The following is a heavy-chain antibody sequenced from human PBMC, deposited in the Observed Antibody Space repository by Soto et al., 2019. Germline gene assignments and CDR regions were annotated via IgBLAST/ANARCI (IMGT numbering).Heavy chain of an antibody. J-gene: IGHJ5*02. CDR3: AKVAPRPVITFGGVNNPWFDP. CDR1: GFTSNNYV. Sequence: PGGSLRLSCAASGFTSNNYVMRWVRQAPGKGLEWVSAISGSGGSTYYADSVKGRFTISRDNSKNTLYLQMNSLRAEDTAVYYCAKVAPRPVITFGGVNNPWFDPWGQGTLVTVSS. CDR2: ISGSGGST. D-gene: IGHD3-16*01. V-gene: IGHV3-23*01.